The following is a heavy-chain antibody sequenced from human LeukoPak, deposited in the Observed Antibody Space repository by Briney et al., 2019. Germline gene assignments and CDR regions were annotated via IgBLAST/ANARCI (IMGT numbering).Heavy chain of an antibody. V-gene: IGHV3-66*01. CDR3: ARDSSGWSYYYYGMDV. CDR1: GFTFSSYA. Sequence: QSGGSLRLSCAASGFTFSSYAMSWVRQAPGKGLEWVSVIYSGGSTYYADSVKGRFTISRDNSKNTLYLQMNSLRAEDTAVYYCARDSSGWSYYYYGMDVWGQGTTVTVSS. CDR2: IYSGGST. J-gene: IGHJ6*02. D-gene: IGHD6-19*01.